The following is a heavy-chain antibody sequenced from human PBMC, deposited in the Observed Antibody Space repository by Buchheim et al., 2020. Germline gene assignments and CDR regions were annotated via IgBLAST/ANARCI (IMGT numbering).Heavy chain of an antibody. Sequence: QVQLQESGPGLVKPSQTLSLTCTVSGGSISSGCYYWSWIRQHPGKGLEWIGYIYYSGSTYYNPSLKSPVTISVDTFKNQFSLKLSSVTAADTAVYYCARALITIFGVAPAYYFDYWGQGTL. CDR3: ARALITIFGVAPAYYFDY. J-gene: IGHJ4*02. D-gene: IGHD3-3*01. V-gene: IGHV4-31*01. CDR1: GGSISSGCYY. CDR2: IYYSGST.